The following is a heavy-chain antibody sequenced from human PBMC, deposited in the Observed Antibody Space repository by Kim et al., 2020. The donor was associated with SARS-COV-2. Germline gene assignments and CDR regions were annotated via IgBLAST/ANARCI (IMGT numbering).Heavy chain of an antibody. V-gene: IGHV1-18*01. CDR3: ARVTPRSQQLVQILDY. CDR2: ISAYNGNT. J-gene: IGHJ4*02. Sequence: ASVKVSCKASGYTFTSYGISWVRQAPGQGLEWMGWISAYNGNTNYAQKLQGRVTMTTDTSTSTAYMELRSLRSDDTAVYYCARVTPRSQQLVQILDYWGQGTLVTVSS. D-gene: IGHD6-13*01. CDR1: GYTFTSYG.